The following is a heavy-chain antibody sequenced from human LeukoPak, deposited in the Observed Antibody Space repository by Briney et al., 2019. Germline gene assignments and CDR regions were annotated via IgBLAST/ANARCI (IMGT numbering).Heavy chain of an antibody. CDR2: ISSSSSYI. J-gene: IGHJ4*02. D-gene: IGHD1-26*01. CDR3: ARERVGASYFDY. Sequence: PGGSLRLSCAASGFTFSSYSMNWVRQAPGKGLEWVSSISSSSSYIYYADSVKGRFTISRDNAKNSLCLQMNSLRAEDTAVYYCARERVGASYFDYWGQGTLVTVSS. CDR1: GFTFSSYS. V-gene: IGHV3-21*01.